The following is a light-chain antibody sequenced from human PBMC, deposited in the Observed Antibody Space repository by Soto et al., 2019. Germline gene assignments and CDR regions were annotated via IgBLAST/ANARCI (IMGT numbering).Light chain of an antibody. CDR3: QQANSFPFT. CDR1: QDIHTW. Sequence: DTQMTQSPSSVSASVGDRVTISCRASQDIHTWLAWYQQKPGKAPNLLIYGASILQSGVPSRFSGSGSGTDFTLTISGLQPEDSATYYYQQANSFPFTFGPGTKVDV. J-gene: IGKJ3*01. V-gene: IGKV1-12*01. CDR2: GAS.